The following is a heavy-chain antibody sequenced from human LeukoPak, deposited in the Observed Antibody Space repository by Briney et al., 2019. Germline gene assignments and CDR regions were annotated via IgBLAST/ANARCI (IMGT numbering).Heavy chain of an antibody. CDR2: IYYSGST. V-gene: IGHV4-59*01. D-gene: IGHD6-6*01. CDR3: ARVGSSSSFGY. CDR1: GGSISSYY. Sequence: PETLSLTCTVSGGSISSYYWSWIRQPPGKGLEWIGYIYYSGSTNYNPSLKSRVTISVDTSKNQFSLKLSSVTAADTAVYYCARVGSSSSFGYWGQGTLVTVSS. J-gene: IGHJ4*02.